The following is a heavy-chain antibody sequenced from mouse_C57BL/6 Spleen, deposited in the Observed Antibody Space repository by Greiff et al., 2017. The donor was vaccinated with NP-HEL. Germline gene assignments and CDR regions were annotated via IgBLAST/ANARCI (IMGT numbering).Heavy chain of an antibody. CDR2: IHPNSGST. D-gene: IGHD2-5*01. CDR1: GYTFTSYW. J-gene: IGHJ4*01. V-gene: IGHV1-64*01. CDR3: ARPLYYSNSYYYAMDY. Sequence: QVQLQQPGAELVKPGASVKLSCKASGYTFTSYWMHWVKQRPGQGLEWIGMIHPNSGSTNYNENFKSKATLTVDKSSSTAYMQLSSLTSEDSAVYYCARPLYYSNSYYYAMDYWGQGTSVTVSS.